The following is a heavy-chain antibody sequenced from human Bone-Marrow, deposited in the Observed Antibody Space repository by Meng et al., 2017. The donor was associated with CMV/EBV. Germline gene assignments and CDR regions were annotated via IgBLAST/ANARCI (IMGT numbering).Heavy chain of an antibody. Sequence: KVSCKASGYTFTSYDINWVRQATGQGLEWMGIIYPGDSDNRYSPAFQGQVTISVDKSINTAFLQWSSLKASDSAMYYCARRQSSSWHFDLWGRGTLVTVSS. D-gene: IGHD4-11*01. CDR3: ARRQSSSWHFDL. CDR2: IYPGDSDN. J-gene: IGHJ2*01. V-gene: IGHV5-51*01. CDR1: GYTFTSYD.